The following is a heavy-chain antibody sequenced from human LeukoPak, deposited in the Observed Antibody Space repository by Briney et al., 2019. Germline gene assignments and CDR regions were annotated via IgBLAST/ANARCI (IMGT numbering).Heavy chain of an antibody. CDR1: GGTFSSYA. CDR3: ASPTTFRGSGLDY. J-gene: IGHJ4*02. V-gene: IGHV1-69*05. D-gene: IGHD3-3*01. Sequence: SVKVSCKASGGTFSSYAISWVRQAPGPGLEWMGRIIPIFGTANYAQTFSGRVTITTAEYTSTAYMELSSLRSEDTAVYYCASPTTFRGSGLDYWGQGTLVTVSS. CDR2: IIPIFGTA.